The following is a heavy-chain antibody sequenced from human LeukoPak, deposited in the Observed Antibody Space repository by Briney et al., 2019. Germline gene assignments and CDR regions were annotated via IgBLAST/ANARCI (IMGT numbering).Heavy chain of an antibody. CDR3: ARDISSWSALFDY. Sequence: GGSLRLSCAASGFTFSSYSMSWVRQAPGKGLEWVSSISSSGGNTYYADSVKGRFTISRDNSKNTLFLQMNSLRAEDTAVYYCARDISSWSALFDYWGQGTLVTVSS. J-gene: IGHJ4*02. D-gene: IGHD6-13*01. CDR1: GFTFSSYS. CDR2: ISSSGGNT. V-gene: IGHV3-23*01.